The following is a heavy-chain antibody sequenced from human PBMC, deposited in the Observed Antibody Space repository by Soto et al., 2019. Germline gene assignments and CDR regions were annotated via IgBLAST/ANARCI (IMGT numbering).Heavy chain of an antibody. D-gene: IGHD4-4*01. CDR2: INHSGGT. J-gene: IGHJ4*02. Sequence: SETLSLTCAVYGGSFSGYYWIWIRQPPGKGLEWIGKINHSGGTNYNPSLKSRVTISVDTSKNQFSLKLSSVTAADTAVYYCARSPYYSNFDYWGQGTLVTVSS. CDR3: ARSPYYSNFDY. CDR1: GGSFSGYY. V-gene: IGHV4-34*01.